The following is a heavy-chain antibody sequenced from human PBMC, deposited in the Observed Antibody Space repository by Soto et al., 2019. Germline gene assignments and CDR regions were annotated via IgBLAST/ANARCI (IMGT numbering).Heavy chain of an antibody. CDR3: AKNQGVELVPLATVDWFDP. CDR2: ISGSGFKK. Sequence: GGSLRLSCAASGFIFENFGMSWVRQAPGKGLEWISSISGSGFKKYYADSVKGRFTISRDNSKSTVYLELNNLSAEDTAVYHCAKNQGVELVPLATVDWFDPWGQGSVVTVSA. CDR1: GFIFENFG. D-gene: IGHD1-26*01. V-gene: IGHV3-23*01. J-gene: IGHJ5*02.